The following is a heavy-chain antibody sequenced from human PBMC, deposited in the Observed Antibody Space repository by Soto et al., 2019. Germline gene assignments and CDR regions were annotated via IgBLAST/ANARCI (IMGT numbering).Heavy chain of an antibody. V-gene: IGHV4-59*07. J-gene: IGHJ3*01. D-gene: IGHD2-15*01. Sequence: QVQLQESGPGLVKTSDTLSLTCTVSGGSITPYYWSWIRQPPGEGLEWIGYVSYSGTTGYNPSLKSRVSMSIDTSKNEFSLKLTSLTAADASTYYGARQQYTVVTAFDVWGQGTTVAVSS. CDR3: ARQQYTVVTAFDV. CDR1: GGSITPYY. CDR2: VSYSGTT.